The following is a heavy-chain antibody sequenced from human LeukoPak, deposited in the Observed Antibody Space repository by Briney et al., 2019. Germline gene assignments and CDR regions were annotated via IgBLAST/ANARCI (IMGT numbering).Heavy chain of an antibody. CDR1: GFTFDDYA. V-gene: IGHV3-9*01. CDR2: ISWNSGSI. J-gene: IGHJ4*02. CDR3: AKDSAALPLGGFDY. Sequence: GRSLRLSCAASGFTFDDYAMHWVRQAPGKGLEWVSGISWNSGSIGYADSVKGRSTISRDNAKNSLYLQMNSLRAEDTALYYCAKDSAALPLGGFDYWGQGTLVTVSS. D-gene: IGHD6-6*01.